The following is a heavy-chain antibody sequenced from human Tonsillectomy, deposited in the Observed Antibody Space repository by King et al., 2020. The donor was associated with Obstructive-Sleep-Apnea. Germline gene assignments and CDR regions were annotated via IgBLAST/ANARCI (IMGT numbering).Heavy chain of an antibody. CDR2: INHSGST. Sequence: VQLQQWGAGLLKPSETLSLTCAVYGGSFSGYYWSWIRQPPGKGLGWIGEINHSGSTNYNPSLKSRVTISVDTSKNQFSLKLSSVTAADTAVYYCARGDDDNYYYGMDVWGQGTTVTVSS. CDR3: ARGDDDNYYYGMDV. J-gene: IGHJ6*02. CDR1: GGSFSGYY. D-gene: IGHD3-9*01. V-gene: IGHV4-34*01.